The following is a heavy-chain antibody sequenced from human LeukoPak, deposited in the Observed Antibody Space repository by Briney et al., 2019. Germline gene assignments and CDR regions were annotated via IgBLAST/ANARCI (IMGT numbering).Heavy chain of an antibody. CDR1: GASISRYY. Sequence: SETLSLTCTVSGASISRYYWSWIRQPPGEGLEWIGYLYYSGSTNYNHSLKSRVTISVDTSKNQFSLKLSSVTAADTAVYYCATRHYYDSTGFDPWGQGTLVTVSS. V-gene: IGHV4-59*08. CDR3: ATRHYYDSTGFDP. J-gene: IGHJ5*02. D-gene: IGHD3-22*01. CDR2: LYYSGST.